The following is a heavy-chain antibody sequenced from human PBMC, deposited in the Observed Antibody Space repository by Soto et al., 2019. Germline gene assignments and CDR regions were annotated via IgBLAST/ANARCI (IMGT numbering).Heavy chain of an antibody. CDR2: IYSGGST. D-gene: IGHD3-22*01. CDR3: ARAQDYYDSSGYLDY. V-gene: IGHV3-53*01. CDR1: GFTVSSNY. J-gene: IGHJ4*02. Sequence: GGSLRLSCAASGFTVSSNYMSWVRQAPGKGLEWVSVIYSGGSTYYADSVKGRFTISRDNSKNTLYLQMNSLRAEDTAVYYCARAQDYYDSSGYLDYWGQGT.